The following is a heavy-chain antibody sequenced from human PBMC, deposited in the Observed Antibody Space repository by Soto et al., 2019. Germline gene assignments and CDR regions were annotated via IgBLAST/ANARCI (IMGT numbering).Heavy chain of an antibody. CDR2: IYSGGST. Sequence: GGSLKVSCAASGFTVSSNYMSWVRQAPGRGLEWVSVIYSGGSTYYADSVKGRFTISRDSSKNTLYLQMNSLRAEDTAVYYCARDASTIAAATFDAFDILGKGTMVTVS. V-gene: IGHV3-66*01. CDR3: ARDASTIAAATFDAFDI. CDR1: GFTVSSNY. D-gene: IGHD6-13*01. J-gene: IGHJ3*02.